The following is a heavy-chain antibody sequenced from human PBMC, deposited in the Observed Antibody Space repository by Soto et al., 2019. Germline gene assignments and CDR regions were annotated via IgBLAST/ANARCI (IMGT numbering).Heavy chain of an antibody. V-gene: IGHV3-23*01. Sequence: GGSLRLSCAASGFTFSSYAMSWVRQAPGKGLEWVSAISGSGGSTYYADSVKGRFTISGDTSKNTLYLQMNSLRAEDTAVYYCAKDRHKETVTSFDYWGQGTLVTVSS. CDR1: GFTFSSYA. CDR3: AKDRHKETVTSFDY. J-gene: IGHJ4*02. D-gene: IGHD4-17*01. CDR2: ISGSGGST.